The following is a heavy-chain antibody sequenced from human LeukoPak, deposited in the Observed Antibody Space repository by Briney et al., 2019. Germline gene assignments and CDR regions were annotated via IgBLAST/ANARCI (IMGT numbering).Heavy chain of an antibody. Sequence: SETLSLTCAVYGGSFSGYYWSWIRQPPGKGLEWIGEINHSGSNNYNPSLKSRVTISVDTSKNQFSLKLSSVTAADTGVYYCARAARLVARAFDYWGQGTLVTVSS. CDR2: INHSGSN. D-gene: IGHD6-6*01. V-gene: IGHV4-34*01. J-gene: IGHJ4*02. CDR1: GGSFSGYY. CDR3: ARAARLVARAFDY.